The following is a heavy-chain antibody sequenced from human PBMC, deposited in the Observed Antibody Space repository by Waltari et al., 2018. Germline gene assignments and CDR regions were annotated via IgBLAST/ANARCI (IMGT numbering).Heavy chain of an antibody. Sequence: EVQLVESGGGLVQPGGSLRLSCAASGVTFKNFARSWVRQAPGKGLEGVSTITESGDTFYADFVKGRFATSRDNYKNTLSLQMNSLRAEDTAVYYCAKRWAIYYFEYWGQGNLVTVSS. CDR3: AKRWAIYYFEY. D-gene: IGHD3-9*01. J-gene: IGHJ4*02. V-gene: IGHV3-23*04. CDR1: GVTFKNFA. CDR2: ITESGDT.